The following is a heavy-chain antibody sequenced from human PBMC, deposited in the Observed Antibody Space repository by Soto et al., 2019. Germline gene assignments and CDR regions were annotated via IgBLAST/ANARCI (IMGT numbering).Heavy chain of an antibody. CDR1: GYTFTSYG. V-gene: IGHV1-18*01. CDR2: ISTYNGNT. CDR3: ARDVGNGYGYGYGY. J-gene: IGHJ4*02. Sequence: QVQLVQSGAEVKKPGASVTVSCKVSGYTFTSYGITWVRQAPGQGLEWMGWISTYNGNTNYLQKLQGRVTMTTDTSTSTAYVELRSLRSDDTAVYYCARDVGNGYGYGYGYWGQGTLVTVSS. D-gene: IGHD5-18*01.